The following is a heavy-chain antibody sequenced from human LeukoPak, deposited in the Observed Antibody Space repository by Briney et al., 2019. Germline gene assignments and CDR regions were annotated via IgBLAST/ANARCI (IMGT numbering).Heavy chain of an antibody. CDR2: ISYDGSKQ. V-gene: IGHV3-30*18. CDR3: AKDGARYLLTYYFEY. D-gene: IGHD3-9*01. CDR1: GFTFSSHD. J-gene: IGHJ4*02. Sequence: GGSLRLSSAASGFTFSSHDMHWVRQAPGKGLEWVAAISYDGSKQLYADSVKGRFTISRDNSKNTLNLQMNSLRDEDTAVYYCAKDGARYLLTYYFEYWGEGTLVTVSS.